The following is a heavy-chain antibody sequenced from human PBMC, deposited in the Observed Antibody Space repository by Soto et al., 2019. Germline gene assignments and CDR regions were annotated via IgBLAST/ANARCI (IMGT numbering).Heavy chain of an antibody. Sequence: QVQLVQSGAVVKKPGSSVTVSCKASGGMFSDYTISWVRQAPGQGLEWMGGIIPIFGGPHYAQKFQGRVTITADKPTSAVYLELRDLTSEDTAVYYCAKKGGGASIGFWRANWFDPWGQGTLVTVSS. CDR2: IIPIFGGP. J-gene: IGHJ5*02. D-gene: IGHD3-3*01. CDR3: AKKGGGASIGFWRANWFDP. V-gene: IGHV1-69*06. CDR1: GGMFSDYT.